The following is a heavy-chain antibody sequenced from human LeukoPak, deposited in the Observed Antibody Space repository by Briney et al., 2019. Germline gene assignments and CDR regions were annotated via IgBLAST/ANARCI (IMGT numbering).Heavy chain of an antibody. V-gene: IGHV1-18*01. CDR3: ARDFRFGELFPLEY. Sequence: ASVKVSCKASGYTFTSYGINWVRQAPGRGLEWMGWISPYNGNTNYAQNLQGRVTMTTDTSTSTAYMELRSLRSDDTAVYYCARDFRFGELFPLEYWGQGTLDTVSS. J-gene: IGHJ4*02. D-gene: IGHD3-10*01. CDR1: GYTFTSYG. CDR2: ISPYNGNT.